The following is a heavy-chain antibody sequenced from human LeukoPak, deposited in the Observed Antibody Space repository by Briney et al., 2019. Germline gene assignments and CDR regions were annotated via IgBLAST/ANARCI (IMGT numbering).Heavy chain of an antibody. Sequence: GGSLRLSCAASGFTFSSYWMHWVRQVPGKGLVWVSRINTSGSSTTYADSVKGRFTISRDNAKNTLYLQMDSLRAEDTGVYYCARSNQADDYWGQGTLVTVSS. CDR3: ARSNQADDY. D-gene: IGHD1-14*01. J-gene: IGHJ4*02. CDR1: GFTFSSYW. V-gene: IGHV3-74*01. CDR2: INTSGSST.